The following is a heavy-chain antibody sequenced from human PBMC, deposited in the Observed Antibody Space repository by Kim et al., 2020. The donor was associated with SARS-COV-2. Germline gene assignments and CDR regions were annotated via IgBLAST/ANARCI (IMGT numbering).Heavy chain of an antibody. V-gene: IGHV5-51*01. D-gene: IGHD3-10*01. CDR2: IYPGDSDT. CDR1: GYSFTSYW. J-gene: IGHJ6*02. Sequence: GESLKISCKGSGYSFTSYWIGWVRQMPGKGLEWMGIIYPGDSDTRYSPSFQGQVTISADKSISTAYLQWSSLKASDTAMYYCARQGGPGGSGTDGMDVWGHGNRVTGSS. CDR3: ARQGGPGGSGTDGMDV.